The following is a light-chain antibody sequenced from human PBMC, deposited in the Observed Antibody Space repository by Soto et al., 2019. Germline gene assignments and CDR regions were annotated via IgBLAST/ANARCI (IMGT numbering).Light chain of an antibody. Sequence: TQSLSPGERATLSCRASQSVSSTYLAWYQQKPGQAPRLLIYVASSTATGIPDRFSGSGSGTDFTLTISRLEPEDFAVYYCQQYESSPTTFGGGTKVEIK. CDR3: QQYESSPTT. CDR1: QSVSSTY. CDR2: VAS. J-gene: IGKJ4*01. V-gene: IGKV3-20*01.